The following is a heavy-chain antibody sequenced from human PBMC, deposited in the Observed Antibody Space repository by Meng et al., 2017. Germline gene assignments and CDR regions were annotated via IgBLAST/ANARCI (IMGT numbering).Heavy chain of an antibody. Sequence: EGQVRESWGSLGMPGGSLRLCSGAPGFTVTSALMSWVRQAPGQGLEWVGRIKANSAGATTDYAAPVKGRFTLSRDDSKNTVYLQMNSLRAEDTAVYYCARDYGDHLGFDYWGQGTLVTVSS. D-gene: IGHD4-17*01. V-gene: IGHV3-15*01. CDR1: GFTVTSAL. CDR2: IKANSAGATT. CDR3: ARDYGDHLGFDY. J-gene: IGHJ4*02.